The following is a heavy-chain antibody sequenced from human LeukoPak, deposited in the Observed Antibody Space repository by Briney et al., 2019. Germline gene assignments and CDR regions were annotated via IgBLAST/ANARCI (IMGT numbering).Heavy chain of an antibody. D-gene: IGHD4-17*01. CDR2: ISTSSGYI. J-gene: IGHJ4*02. Sequence: GGSLRLSWAASGXTFSGYSMNWVRQAPGKGLEWVSSISTSSGYIYYADSVQGRFTISRDNAKNSLYLQMNSLRAEDTAMYYCARNRGDPSYFDYWGQGILVTVSS. CDR1: GXTFSGYS. CDR3: ARNRGDPSYFDY. V-gene: IGHV3-21*01.